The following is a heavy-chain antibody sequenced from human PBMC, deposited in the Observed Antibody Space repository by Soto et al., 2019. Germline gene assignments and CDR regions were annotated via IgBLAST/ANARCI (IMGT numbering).Heavy chain of an antibody. Sequence: GASVKVSCKASGGTFSSYAISWVRQAPGQGLEWMGGIIPIFGTANYAQKFQGRVTITADKSTSTAYMELSSLRSEDTAVYYCARVGPPTIFGVVISYYYYGMDVWGQGTTVTVSS. V-gene: IGHV1-69*06. CDR3: ARVGPPTIFGVVISYYYYGMDV. CDR2: IIPIFGTA. J-gene: IGHJ6*02. D-gene: IGHD3-3*01. CDR1: GGTFSSYA.